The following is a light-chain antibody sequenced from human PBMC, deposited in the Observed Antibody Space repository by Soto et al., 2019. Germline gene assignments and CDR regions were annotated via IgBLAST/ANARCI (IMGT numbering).Light chain of an antibody. V-gene: IGKV3-20*01. CDR3: QQYGDYNSPRYS. Sequence: EIVLTQSPGTLSLSPGDRVTLSCRASQSVSTNYFSWYQQKPGQAPRLLISATSSRAVGIPDRFSGSGSGTDFHLTISRLEPEDCAMYYCQQYGDYNSPRYSFGQGNRLEL. J-gene: IGKJ2*03. CDR2: ATS. CDR1: QSVSTNY.